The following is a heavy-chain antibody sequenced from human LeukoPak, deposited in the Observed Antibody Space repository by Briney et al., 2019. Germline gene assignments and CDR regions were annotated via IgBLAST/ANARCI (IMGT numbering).Heavy chain of an antibody. CDR3: AREDQELWVDY. CDR1: GFSFSNYA. J-gene: IGHJ4*02. D-gene: IGHD3-10*01. Sequence: PGGSLRLSCAASGFSFSNYALNWVRQAPGKGLEWVSSISDIIGTVFYADSVKGRFTISRDNAKNSLYLQMSSLRAEDTAVYYCAREDQELWVDYWGQGTLVTVSS. V-gene: IGHV3-48*01. CDR2: ISDIIGTV.